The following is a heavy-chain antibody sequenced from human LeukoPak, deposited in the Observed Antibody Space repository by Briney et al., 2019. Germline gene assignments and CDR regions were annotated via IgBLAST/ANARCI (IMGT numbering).Heavy chain of an antibody. CDR1: GFTFGSYA. CDR3: AKAPHRDARPTASFHI. CDR2: ISDSGGVT. J-gene: IGHJ3*02. Sequence: GEALRLACTASGFTFGSYARSWVRQAPGKGLEWVSSISDSGGVTYYTGSVRGRFTISRDNSKNTVYLQMDSLRAEDTAVYYCAKAPHRDARPTASFHIWGQGTTLTVPS. V-gene: IGHV3-23*01. D-gene: IGHD1-1*01.